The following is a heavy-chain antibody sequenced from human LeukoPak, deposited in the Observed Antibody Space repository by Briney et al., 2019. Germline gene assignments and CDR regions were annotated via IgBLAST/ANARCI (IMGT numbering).Heavy chain of an antibody. CDR2: ISGSGGST. V-gene: IGHV3-23*01. CDR1: GFTFSSYA. Sequence: GGSLRLSCAASGFTFSSYAMSWVRQAPGKGLGWVSAISGSGGSTYYADSVKGRFTISRDNSKNTLYLQMNSLRAEDTAVYYGAKDYSVSEYRGYPGIGHWGQGTLVTVSS. D-gene: IGHD1-14*01. J-gene: IGHJ4*02. CDR3: AKDYSVSEYRGYPGIGH.